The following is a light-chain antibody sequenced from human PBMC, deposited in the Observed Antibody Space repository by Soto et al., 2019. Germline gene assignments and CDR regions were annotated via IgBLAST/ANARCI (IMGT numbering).Light chain of an antibody. Sequence: QCVLTQPPSASGSAGQSVSISCTGTSSDVGGYNYVSWYQQHPGKAPKLMIYEVSKRPSGVPDRFSGSKSGNTASLTVSGLQAEDEADYYCSSYAGSNKVFGTGTKVTVL. CDR2: EVS. CDR3: SSYAGSNKV. J-gene: IGLJ1*01. V-gene: IGLV2-8*01. CDR1: SSDVGGYNY.